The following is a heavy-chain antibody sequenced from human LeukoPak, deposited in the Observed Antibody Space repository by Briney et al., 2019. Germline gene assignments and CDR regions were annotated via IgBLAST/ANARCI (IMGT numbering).Heavy chain of an antibody. V-gene: IGHV3-48*04. CDR3: ARKYSGYDLDY. CDR2: ISSSGSTI. Sequence: GGSLRLPCAASGFTFSSYAMHWVRQAPGKGLEWVSYISSSGSTIYYADSVKGRFTISRDNAKNSLYLQMNSLRAEDTAVYYCARKYSGYDLDYWGQGTLVTVSS. CDR1: GFTFSSYA. J-gene: IGHJ4*02. D-gene: IGHD5-12*01.